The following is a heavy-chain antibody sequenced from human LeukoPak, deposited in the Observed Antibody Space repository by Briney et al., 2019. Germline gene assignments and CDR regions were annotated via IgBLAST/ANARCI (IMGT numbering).Heavy chain of an antibody. V-gene: IGHV4-34*01. Sequence: SETLSLTCAVYGGSFSGYYWSWIRQPPGKGLAWIGEINHSGSTNYDPSLKIRVTISVDTSKNQFSLKLSSVTAADTAVYYCARGWFDPWGQGTLVTVSS. CDR2: INHSGST. CDR3: ARGWFDP. CDR1: GGSFSGYY. J-gene: IGHJ5*02.